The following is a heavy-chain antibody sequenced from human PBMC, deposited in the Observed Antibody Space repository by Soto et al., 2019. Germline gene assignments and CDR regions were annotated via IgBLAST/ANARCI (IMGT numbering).Heavy chain of an antibody. J-gene: IGHJ4*02. CDR3: AHSLIPNWGSRGAFDY. CDR1: GFSLSTSGVG. CDR2: IYWDDDK. V-gene: IGHV2-5*02. D-gene: IGHD7-27*01. Sequence: QITLKESGPPLVKPTQTLTLTCTFSGFSLSTSGVGVGWIRQPPGKALEWLALIYWDDDKRYSPSLKSRLTITQDTSKNQVVLTITNMAPVDTATYYCAHSLIPNWGSRGAFDYWGQGTLVTVSS.